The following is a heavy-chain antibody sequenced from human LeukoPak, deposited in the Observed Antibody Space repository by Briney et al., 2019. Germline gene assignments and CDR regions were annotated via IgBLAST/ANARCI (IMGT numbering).Heavy chain of an antibody. J-gene: IGHJ4*02. CDR3: AKDRVFRGIMGRFDY. V-gene: IGHV3-23*01. CDR2: ISGSDGST. Sequence: GGSLRLSCAASGFTFTSYAMNWVRQAPGKGLEGVSRISGSDGSTNYADSVRGRFTISRDNAKNTLYMQMNSLRAQDTAVYYCAKDRVFRGIMGRFDYWGRGALVTVSS. D-gene: IGHD3-10*01. CDR1: GFTFTSYA.